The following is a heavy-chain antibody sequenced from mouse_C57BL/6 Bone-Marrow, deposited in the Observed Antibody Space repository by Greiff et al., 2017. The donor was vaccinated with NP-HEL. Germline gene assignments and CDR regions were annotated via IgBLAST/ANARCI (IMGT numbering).Heavy chain of an antibody. J-gene: IGHJ4*01. CDR3: ARPTVVEAMDY. CDR2: IYPRSGNT. D-gene: IGHD1-1*01. V-gene: IGHV1-81*01. CDR1: GYTFTSYG. Sequence: VQLQQSGAELARPGASVKLSCTASGYTFTSYGISWVKQRTGQGLEWIGEIYPRSGNTSYNEKFKGKATLTADKSSSTAYMELRSLTSEDSAVYFCARPTVVEAMDYWGQGTSVTVSS.